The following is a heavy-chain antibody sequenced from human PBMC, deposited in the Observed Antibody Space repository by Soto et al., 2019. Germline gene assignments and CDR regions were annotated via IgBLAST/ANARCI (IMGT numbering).Heavy chain of an antibody. CDR2: ISSSGSTI. V-gene: IGHV3-11*01. J-gene: IGHJ6*03. CDR1: GFTFSDYY. D-gene: IGHD3-3*01. CDR3: ARVNTLNYDFWSGYWTGGYYYYYYMDV. Sequence: GGSLRLSCAASGFTFSDYYMSWIRQAPGKGLEWVSYISSSGSTIYYADSVKGRFTISRDNAKNSLYLQMNSLRAEDTAVYYCARVNTLNYDFWSGYWTGGYYYYYYMDVWGKGTTVTVSS.